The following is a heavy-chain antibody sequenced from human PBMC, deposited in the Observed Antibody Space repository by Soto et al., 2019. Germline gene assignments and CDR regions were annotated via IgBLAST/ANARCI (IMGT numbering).Heavy chain of an antibody. Sequence: SETLSLTCAVYGGFLSESDLTWIRQPPGKGLEWIGEINHVGGTNYNPSLKSRVTMSVDTSQNQFSLRLISVTAADTAMYFCVRIRYQLPSSVLWLDPWGQGTPVTVSS. J-gene: IGHJ5*02. CDR3: VRIRYQLPSSVLWLDP. CDR2: INHVGGT. D-gene: IGHD3-16*01. CDR1: GGFLSESD. V-gene: IGHV4-34*01.